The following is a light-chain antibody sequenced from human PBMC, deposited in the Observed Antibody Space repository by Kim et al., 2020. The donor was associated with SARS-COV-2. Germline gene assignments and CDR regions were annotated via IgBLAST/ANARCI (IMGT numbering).Light chain of an antibody. CDR2: EDN. J-gene: IGLJ3*02. V-gene: IGLV6-57*01. CDR3: QSHDGSNWV. CDR1: SSVIAINN. Sequence: GKTLTISCTRTSSVIAINNVEWYHQRPRSSPTIVIYEDNRRPSGVPDRFSGSIDSSTNAASLTISGLKTEEEADYYCQSHDGSNWVFGGGTQLTVL.